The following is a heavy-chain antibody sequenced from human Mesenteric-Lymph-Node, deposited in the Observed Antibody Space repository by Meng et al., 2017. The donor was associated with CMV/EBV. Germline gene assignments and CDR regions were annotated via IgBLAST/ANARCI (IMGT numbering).Heavy chain of an antibody. CDR3: ARDTPGDDKWD. J-gene: IGHJ1*01. CDR2: INPTGDYT. D-gene: IGHD4-17*01. CDR1: GYTFTNSF. Sequence: ASVKVSCKASGYTFTNSFIHWVRQAPGQGLEWTTRINPTGDYTTYAQKFQGRVTLTRDTSTTTVSLELTSLTSEGTAVYYCARDTPGDDKWDWGQGTLVTVSS. V-gene: IGHV1-46*01.